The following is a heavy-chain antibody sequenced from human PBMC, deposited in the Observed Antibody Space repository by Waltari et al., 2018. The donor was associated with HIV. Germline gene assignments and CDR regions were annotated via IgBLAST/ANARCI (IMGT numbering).Heavy chain of an antibody. V-gene: IGHV1-69*01. J-gene: IGHJ6*02. CDR1: GGTFNNYT. CDR2: IIPSSRAE. CDR3: ARAGYHGDYLYFYFYDMDV. D-gene: IGHD4-17*01. Sequence: QVQLVQSGAEVKKPGSSVKVSCKASGGTFNNYTINWVRQAPRQGLEWMGGIIPSSRAENYAQKFQGRVTITTDESLSTAYMELSGLRSEDTAVYYCARAGYHGDYLYFYFYDMDVWGQGP.